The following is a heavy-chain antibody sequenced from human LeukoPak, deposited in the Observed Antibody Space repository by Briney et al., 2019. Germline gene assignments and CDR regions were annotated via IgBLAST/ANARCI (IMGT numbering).Heavy chain of an antibody. CDR1: GSTFSNYA. V-gene: IGHV3-23*01. CDR3: TREEAYFDSLLAYYFDY. Sequence: GGSLRLSCAASGSTFSNYAMSWVRQAPGKGPEWVSAISGSGVNTYYADSVKGRFTISRDDSKNTLYLQMNSLRAEDTAIYHCTREEAYFDSLLAYYFDYWGQGTLVTVSS. J-gene: IGHJ4*02. D-gene: IGHD3-9*01. CDR2: ISGSGVNT.